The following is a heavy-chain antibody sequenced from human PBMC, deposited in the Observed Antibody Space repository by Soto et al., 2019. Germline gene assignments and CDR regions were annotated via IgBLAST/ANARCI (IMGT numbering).Heavy chain of an antibody. CDR3: AKKRDCSSSRCHFDY. V-gene: IGHV3-23*01. CDR2: ISGGTGNT. Sequence: GSLRLSCAASGFTFSSSAMSWVRQAPGKGLEWVSAISGGTGNTYYADSVKGRFTISRDNSKNTLYLQMNSLRAEDTAVYYCAKKRDCSSSRCHFDYWGQGTLVTVS. CDR1: GFTFSSSA. D-gene: IGHD2-2*01. J-gene: IGHJ4*02.